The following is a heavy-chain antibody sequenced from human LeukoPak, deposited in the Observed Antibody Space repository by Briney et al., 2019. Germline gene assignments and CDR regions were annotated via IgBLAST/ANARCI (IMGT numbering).Heavy chain of an antibody. CDR1: GISFSSHG. J-gene: IGHJ4*02. Sequence: GGSLRLSCAASGISFSSHGMHWVRQAPGKGLEWVAVIWYDGSNIYYADSVKGRFTISRDNSKNTLYLQMNSLRAEDTALYYCARDTKNKCSGGSCYSGGFDSWGQGTLVTVSA. CDR2: IWYDGSNI. V-gene: IGHV3-33*01. CDR3: ARDTKNKCSGGSCYSGGFDS. D-gene: IGHD2-15*01.